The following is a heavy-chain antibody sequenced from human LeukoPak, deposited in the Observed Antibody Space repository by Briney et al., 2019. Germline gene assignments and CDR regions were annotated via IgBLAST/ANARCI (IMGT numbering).Heavy chain of an antibody. D-gene: IGHD2-21*01. Sequence: ASVKASCKASGYTFTSYYMHWVRQGPGQGLEWIGIINPSGGSTSYAQKFQGRVTMTRDTSTSTVYMELSSLRSEDTAVYYCARIVVEDYYGMDVWGQGTTVTVSS. CDR3: ARIVVEDYYGMDV. CDR2: INPSGGST. V-gene: IGHV1-46*01. J-gene: IGHJ6*02. CDR1: GYTFTSYY.